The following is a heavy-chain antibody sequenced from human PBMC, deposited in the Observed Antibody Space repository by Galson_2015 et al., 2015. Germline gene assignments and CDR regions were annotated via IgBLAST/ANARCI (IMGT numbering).Heavy chain of an antibody. CDR1: GFTFTTYS. J-gene: IGHJ4*02. CDR2: SGRSRESR. Sequence: SLRLSCAASGFTFTTYSMHWVRQAPGKGLEWVATSGRSRESRMYADSVKVRFTIYRDNAKNSLYLEMNNLRAEDTAVYYCARGDEYGDYYYYFDLWGQGTLVTVSS. D-gene: IGHD4-17*01. V-gene: IGHV3-21*01. CDR3: ARGDEYGDYYYYFDL.